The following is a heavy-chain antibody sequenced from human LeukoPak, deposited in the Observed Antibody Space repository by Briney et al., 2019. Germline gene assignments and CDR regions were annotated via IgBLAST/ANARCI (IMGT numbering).Heavy chain of an antibody. D-gene: IGHD6-19*01. V-gene: IGHV1-3*01. CDR3: ARDRGIAVAGPLFDP. CDR1: GYTFTSYA. J-gene: IGHJ5*02. CDR2: INAGNGNT. Sequence: ASVKVSCKASGYTFTSYAMHWVRQAPGQRLEWMGWINAGNGNTKYSQKFQGRVTITRDTSASTAYMELSNLRSEDTAVYYCARDRGIAVAGPLFDPWGQGTLVTVSS.